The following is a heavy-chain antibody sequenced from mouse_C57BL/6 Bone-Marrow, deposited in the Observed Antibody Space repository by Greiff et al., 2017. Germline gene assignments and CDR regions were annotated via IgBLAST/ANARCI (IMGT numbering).Heavy chain of an antibody. D-gene: IGHD2-2*01. V-gene: IGHV7-3*01. CDR3: AKLDGYDADY. CDR2: IRNKANGYKI. Sequence: VQLQEFGGGLVQPGGSLSLFCAASGFTFTDYYMSLVRQPPGKALEWLGIIRNKANGYKIEYSASVKGRFTISRDNSQSILYLQINALKAEDSATCYCAKLDGYDADYWGQGTTLTVSS. J-gene: IGHJ2*01. CDR1: GFTFTDYY.